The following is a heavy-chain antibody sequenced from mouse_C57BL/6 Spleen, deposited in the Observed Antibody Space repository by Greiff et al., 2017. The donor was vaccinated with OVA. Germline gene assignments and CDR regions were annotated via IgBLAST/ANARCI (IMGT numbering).Heavy chain of an antibody. D-gene: IGHD1-1*01. CDR3: ASLYYDYAMDY. CDR1: GYTFTDYN. J-gene: IGHJ4*01. CDR2: INPNNGGT. V-gene: IGHV1-22*01. Sequence: VHVKQSGPELVKPGASVKMSCKASGYTFTDYNMHWVKQSHGKSLEWIGYINPNNGGTSYNQKFKGKATLTVNKSSSTAYMELRSLTSEDSAVYYCASLYYDYAMDYWGQGTSVTVSS.